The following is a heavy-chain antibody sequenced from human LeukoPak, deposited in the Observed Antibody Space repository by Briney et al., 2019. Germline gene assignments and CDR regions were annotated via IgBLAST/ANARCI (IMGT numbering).Heavy chain of an antibody. CDR1: GFTFDDYG. Sequence: GGSLRLSCAASGFTFDDYGMSWVRQAPGQGLEWVSGITWNGGPTGYADSVKGRFTISRDNAKKSLYLQMSSLRAEDTAVYYCAKIDAYWGQGTLVTVSS. V-gene: IGHV3-20*04. J-gene: IGHJ4*02. CDR2: ITWNGGPT. CDR3: AKIDAY.